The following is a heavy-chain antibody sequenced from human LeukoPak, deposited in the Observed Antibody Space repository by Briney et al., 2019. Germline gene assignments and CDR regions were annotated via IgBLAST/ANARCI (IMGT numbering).Heavy chain of an antibody. J-gene: IGHJ4*02. CDR1: GVSISSSNPY. CDR2: IYHSGST. Sequence: SETLSLTCTVSGVSISSSNPYWGWIRQPPGKGLEWIGSIYHSGSTYYNPSLKSRVTISVDTSKNQFSLKLSSVTAADTAVYYCARDSLLIVGAPEVLDYWGQGTLVTVSS. D-gene: IGHD1-26*01. CDR3: ARDSLLIVGAPEVLDY. V-gene: IGHV4-39*07.